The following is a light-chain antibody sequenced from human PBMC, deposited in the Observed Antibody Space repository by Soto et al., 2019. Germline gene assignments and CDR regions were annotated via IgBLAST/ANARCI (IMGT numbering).Light chain of an antibody. J-gene: IGKJ5*01. Sequence: EIGLTQSPGTLSLSPGERATLYCRARQSFSCTYLAWYQQKPGPAPRLLIYAASTRATGIRDRCRGSGSWTDFTLTLSRLVPEAFAVYYCKQYGSSPRIIFGHGARLES. CDR3: KQYGSSPRII. CDR2: AAS. V-gene: IGKV3-20*01. CDR1: QSFSCTY.